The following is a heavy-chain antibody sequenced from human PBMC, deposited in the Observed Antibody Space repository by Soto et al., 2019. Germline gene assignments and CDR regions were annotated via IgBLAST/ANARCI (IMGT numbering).Heavy chain of an antibody. V-gene: IGHV4-59*04. D-gene: IGHD3-9*01. CDR1: GGSIRSYY. CDR2: IHYSGST. J-gene: IGHJ4*02. CDR3: ERQPRILTGYSGHFNY. Sequence: SLSLNSSFSGGSIRSYYGIWIRLPPGKGLDWIGYIHYSGSTYHNPYLKRRVTISVDTSKNQFSLQLSSVTAADTPRYYCERQPRILTGYSGHFNYWGQGTLVTVSS.